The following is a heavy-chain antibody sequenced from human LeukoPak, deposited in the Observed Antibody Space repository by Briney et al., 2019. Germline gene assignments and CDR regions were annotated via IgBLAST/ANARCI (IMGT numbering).Heavy chain of an antibody. CDR3: AKDADFWSGYEGYYFDY. V-gene: IGHV3-23*01. Sequence: GGSLRLSCAASGFTFSSYAMSWVRQAPGKGLEWVSAISGSGGSTYYADSVKGRFTISRDNSKNTLYLQMNSLRAEDTAVYYCAKDADFWSGYEGYYFDYWGQGTLVIVSS. J-gene: IGHJ4*02. CDR2: ISGSGGST. D-gene: IGHD3-3*01. CDR1: GFTFSSYA.